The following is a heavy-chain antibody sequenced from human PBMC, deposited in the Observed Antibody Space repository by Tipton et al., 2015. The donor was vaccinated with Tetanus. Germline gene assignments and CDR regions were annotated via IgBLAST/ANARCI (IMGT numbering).Heavy chain of an antibody. CDR1: GFTFSSYA. D-gene: IGHD6-19*01. CDR2: ITGSSDYI. CDR3: VQVTGSSSGWGIS. J-gene: IGHJ5*02. Sequence: SLRLSCAASGFTFSSYAMSWVRQAPGKGLEWVSYITGSSDYIHYADSVKGRFTMSRDNAKNALYLQMNDLRAEDTAVYYCVQVTGSSSGWGISWGQGTLVTVSS. V-gene: IGHV3-21*05.